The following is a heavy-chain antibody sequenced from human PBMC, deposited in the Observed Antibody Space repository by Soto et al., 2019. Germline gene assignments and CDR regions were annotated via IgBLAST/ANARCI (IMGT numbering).Heavy chain of an antibody. CDR1: GFTFSSYG. V-gene: IGHV3-30*18. CDR2: ISYDGSNK. CDR3: AKGPKWELHRFDY. J-gene: IGHJ4*02. Sequence: GGSLRLSCAASGFTFSSYGMHWVRQAPGKGLEWVAVISYDGSNKYYADSVKGRFTISRDNSKNTLYLQMNSLRAEDTAVYYCAKGPKWELHRFDYWGQGTLVTVS. D-gene: IGHD1-26*01.